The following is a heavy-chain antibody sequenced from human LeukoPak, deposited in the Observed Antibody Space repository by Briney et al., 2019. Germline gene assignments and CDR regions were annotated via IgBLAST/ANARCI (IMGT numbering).Heavy chain of an antibody. CDR2: IYSGGST. Sequence: GGSLRLSCAASGFTVSSNYMSWVRQAPGKGLEWVSVIYSGGSTYYADSVKGRFTISRDNSKNTLYLQMNSLRAEDTAVYYCARMGVVVAATMGYFDYWGQGTLVTVSS. V-gene: IGHV3-53*01. CDR3: ARMGVVVAATMGYFDY. J-gene: IGHJ4*02. CDR1: GFTVSSNY. D-gene: IGHD2-15*01.